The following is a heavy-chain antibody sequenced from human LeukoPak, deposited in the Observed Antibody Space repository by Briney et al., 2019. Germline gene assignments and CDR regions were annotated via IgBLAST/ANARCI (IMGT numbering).Heavy chain of an antibody. Sequence: GASVKVPCKVSGYTLTELSMHWVRQAPGKGLEWMGGFDPEDGETIYAQKFQGRVTMTEDTSTDTAYMELSSLRSEDTAVYYCATGKVPDLGLNFYYYYGMDVWGQGTTVTVSS. J-gene: IGHJ6*02. CDR3: ATGKVPDLGLNFYYYYGMDV. CDR1: GYTLTELS. D-gene: IGHD3/OR15-3a*01. CDR2: FDPEDGET. V-gene: IGHV1-24*01.